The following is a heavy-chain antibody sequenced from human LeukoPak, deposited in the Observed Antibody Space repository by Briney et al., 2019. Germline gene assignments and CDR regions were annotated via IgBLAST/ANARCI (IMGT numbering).Heavy chain of an antibody. J-gene: IGHJ4*02. V-gene: IGHV3-23*01. CDR2: ISGSGGST. CDR3: AKGRTGFSYGYGIDY. Sequence: SGGSLRLSCEASGFTFFSYWMSWVRQAPGKGLEWVSAISGSGGSTYYADSVKGRFTISRDNSKNTLYLQMNSLRAEDAAIYYCAKGRTGFSYGYGIDYWGQGTLVTVSS. D-gene: IGHD5-18*01. CDR1: GFTFFSYW.